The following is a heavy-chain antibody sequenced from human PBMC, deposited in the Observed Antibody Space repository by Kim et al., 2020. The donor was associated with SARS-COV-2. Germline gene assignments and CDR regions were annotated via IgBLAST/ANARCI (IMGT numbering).Heavy chain of an antibody. D-gene: IGHD3-3*01. CDR3: AKGSVTRHDY. V-gene: IGHV3-7*03. Sequence: YYVESVKARFTISIDNGKNSLYLQMTPLRPEDTAVYYCAKGSVTRHDYWGQGALVIVS. J-gene: IGHJ4*02.